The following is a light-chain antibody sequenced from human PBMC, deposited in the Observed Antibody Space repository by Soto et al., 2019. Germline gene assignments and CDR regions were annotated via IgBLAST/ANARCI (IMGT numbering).Light chain of an antibody. Sequence: QSALTQPASVSGSPGQSITISCTGTSSDVGGHNYVSWYQQHPGKAPKFMIFEVSNRPSGVSNRFSGSKSGNTASLTISGLQAEDEADYYCSSYTSRNTWVFGGGTKLTVL. CDR2: EVS. J-gene: IGLJ3*02. CDR3: SSYTSRNTWV. CDR1: SSDVGGHNY. V-gene: IGLV2-14*01.